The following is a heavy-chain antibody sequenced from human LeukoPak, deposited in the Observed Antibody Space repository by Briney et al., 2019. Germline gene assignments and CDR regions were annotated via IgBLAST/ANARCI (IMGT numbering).Heavy chain of an antibody. J-gene: IGHJ4*02. V-gene: IGHV1-46*01. D-gene: IGHD2-2*01. CDR2: INPSGGST. Sequence: ASVKVSCKASGYTFTSYYIHWVRQAPGQGLEWMGIINPSGGSTNYAQKFQGRVTITADKPTNTAYMELSSLRSEDTAVYYCASGRTDIVVVPATLRNYYFDYWGQGTLVTVSS. CDR1: GYTFTSYY. CDR3: ASGRTDIVVVPATLRNYYFDY.